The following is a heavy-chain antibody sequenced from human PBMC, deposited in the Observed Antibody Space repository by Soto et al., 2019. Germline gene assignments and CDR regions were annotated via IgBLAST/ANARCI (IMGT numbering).Heavy chain of an antibody. CDR1: GGSISSSNW. Sequence: SETLSLTCAVSGGSISSSNWWSWVRQPPGKGLEWIGEIYHSGSTNYNPSLKSRVTISVDKSKNQFSLKLSSVTAADTAVYYCARIRGRRITIFGVVILYYFDYWGQGTLVTV. D-gene: IGHD3-3*01. CDR3: ARIRGRRITIFGVVILYYFDY. CDR2: IYHSGST. J-gene: IGHJ4*02. V-gene: IGHV4-4*02.